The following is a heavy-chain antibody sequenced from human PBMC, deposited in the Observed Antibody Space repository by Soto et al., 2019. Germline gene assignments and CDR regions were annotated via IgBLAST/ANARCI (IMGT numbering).Heavy chain of an antibody. D-gene: IGHD2-15*01. V-gene: IGHV2-5*02. CDR2: IYCDDDK. CDR3: AHRRVIPAKGNSWFDT. J-gene: IGHJ5*02. Sequence: QITLKESGPTLVKPTQTLTLTCTFSGSSLSTSGVGVGWIRQPPGKALEWLAFIYCDDDKRNCPSLKSRLTITKDTAKNPVVLTMMNMGPVDTATYYCAHRRVIPAKGNSWFDTWGQGTLVIVSS. CDR1: GSSLSTSGVG.